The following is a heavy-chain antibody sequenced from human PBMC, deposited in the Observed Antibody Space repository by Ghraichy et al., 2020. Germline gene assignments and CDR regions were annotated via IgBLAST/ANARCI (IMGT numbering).Heavy chain of an antibody. J-gene: IGHJ3*02. CDR3: ARHENIVVVTAARAFDI. CDR1: GGSISSSSYF. D-gene: IGHD2-21*02. CDR2: IYYYGNT. V-gene: IGHV4-39*01. Sequence: SETLSLTCSVSGGSISSSSYFWGWIRQPPGQVLEWIGSIYYYGNTYYNPSLKSQVTISVDTSKNQFSLKLSSVTAADTAVYYCARHENIVVVTAARAFDIWGQGTMVTVSS.